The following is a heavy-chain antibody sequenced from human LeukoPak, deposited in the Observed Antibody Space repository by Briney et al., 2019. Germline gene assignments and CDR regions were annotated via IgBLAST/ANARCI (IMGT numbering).Heavy chain of an antibody. CDR1: GFTFSSNS. J-gene: IGHJ4*02. D-gene: IGHD5/OR15-5a*01. CDR2: IKQDGREK. Sequence: GGALRLPCAASGFTFSSNSMNWVRQAAGEGLEWGANIKQDGREKYYVHSVKGRFTISRDNAKNSQYLRLSRLRAEDTAVYYCAREAKSSPYYFDYCSQGTLVTLSS. V-gene: IGHV3-7*01. CDR3: AREAKSSPYYFDY.